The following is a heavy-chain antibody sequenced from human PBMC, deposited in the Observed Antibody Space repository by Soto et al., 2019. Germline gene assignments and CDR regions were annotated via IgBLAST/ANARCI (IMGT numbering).Heavy chain of an antibody. CDR3: ARDSGLAMVNRRGFNI. Sequence: QEQLVESGGGVVQPGGSLRLSCAASGFTFSSYPMQWVRQAPGKGLEWVSLISHDGSIKSYADSLKGRFTVSRDNYENTVYVQMSSLRAEDTAVYYGARDSGLAMVNRRGFNIGGQGTMVCVSS. D-gene: IGHD5-18*01. J-gene: IGHJ3*02. CDR1: GFTFSSYP. V-gene: IGHV3-30-3*01. CDR2: ISHDGSIK.